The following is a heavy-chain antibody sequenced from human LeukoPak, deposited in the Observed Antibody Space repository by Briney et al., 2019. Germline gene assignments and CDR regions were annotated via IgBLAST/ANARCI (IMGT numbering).Heavy chain of an antibody. D-gene: IGHD6-13*01. J-gene: IGHJ4*02. CDR3: AKDAHSSSSTG. CDR2: ISASGYNT. CDR1: GFILGSYA. V-gene: IGHV3-23*01. Sequence: PGGSLRLSCAASGFILGSYAMSWVRQAPGKGLEWVSAISASGYNTYYADSVKGRFTISRDNSKNTVYLQMNSLRAEDTAVYYCAKDAHSSSSTGWGQGTLVTVSS.